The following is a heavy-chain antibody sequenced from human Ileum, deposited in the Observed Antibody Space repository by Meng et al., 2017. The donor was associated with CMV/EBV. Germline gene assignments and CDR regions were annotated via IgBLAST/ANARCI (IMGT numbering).Heavy chain of an antibody. CDR3: ARDMTNQWFYY. CDR2: MFFSGIA. J-gene: IGHJ4*02. CDR1: GDPIRNVSHS. D-gene: IGHD6-19*01. V-gene: IGHV4-39*07. Sequence: QVRLQASGPVLRKPAATLSLTCTAAGDPIRNVSHSLAWFRQSPGKAPEWIGSMFFSGIADYNPSLKSRVTISLHATQKQFSLRLTSVTAADSAVYFCARDMTNQWFYYWGQGTLVTVSS.